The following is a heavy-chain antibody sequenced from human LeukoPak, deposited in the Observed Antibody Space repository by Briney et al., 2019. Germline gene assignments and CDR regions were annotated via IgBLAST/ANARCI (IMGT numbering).Heavy chain of an antibody. CDR2: IHDSGST. CDR3: ARDRREQYCSGGSCYSALGFFDY. D-gene: IGHD2-15*01. J-gene: IGHJ4*02. Sequence: SETLSLTCTVSGGAISSYYWSGIRQPPGKGLEWIGYIHDSGSTNYNPSLKSPVTISVDTSKNRFSLKLSSVPAADTAVYYCARDRREQYCSGGSCYSALGFFDYWGQGTLVTVSS. V-gene: IGHV4-59*01. CDR1: GGAISSYY.